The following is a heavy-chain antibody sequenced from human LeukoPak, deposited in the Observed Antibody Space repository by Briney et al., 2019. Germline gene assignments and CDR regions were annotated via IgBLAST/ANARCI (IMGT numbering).Heavy chain of an antibody. CDR3: ARDTLTTIFGAGNGAYYFDS. J-gene: IGHJ4*02. V-gene: IGHV3-48*01. D-gene: IGHD3-3*01. CDR1: GFTFSSYS. Sequence: PGGSLRLSCAASGFTFSSYSMNWVRQAPGRGLEWLSYISKSSSTIHYADSVKGRFTASRDNAKNSLYLQMNSLRAEDTAVYYCARDTLTTIFGAGNGAYYFDSWGQGTLVTVSS. CDR2: ISKSSSTI.